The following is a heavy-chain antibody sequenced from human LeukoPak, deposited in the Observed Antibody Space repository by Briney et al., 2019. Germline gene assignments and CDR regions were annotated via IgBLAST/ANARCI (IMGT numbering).Heavy chain of an antibody. J-gene: IGHJ5*02. D-gene: IGHD6-13*01. V-gene: IGHV4-59*01. Sequence: SETLSLTCTVSGGSISSYYWSWIRQPPGKGLEWIGYIYYSGSTNYNPSLKSRVTISVDTSKNQFSLKLSSVTAADTAVYYCARALGLGAAAGTGNWFDPWGQGTLVTVSS. CDR2: IYYSGST. CDR3: ARALGLGAAAGTGNWFDP. CDR1: GGSISSYY.